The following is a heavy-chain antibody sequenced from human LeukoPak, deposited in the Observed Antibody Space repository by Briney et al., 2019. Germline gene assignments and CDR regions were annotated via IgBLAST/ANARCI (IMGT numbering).Heavy chain of an antibody. D-gene: IGHD6-19*01. V-gene: IGHV1-69*04. Sequence: SVKVSCKASGGTFSSYAISWVRQAPGQGLEWMGRIIPILGIANYAQKFQGRVTITADKSTSTAYMELSSLRSEDTAVYYCARDNRAGSGETINWFDPWGQGTLVTVSS. J-gene: IGHJ5*02. CDR3: ARDNRAGSGETINWFDP. CDR2: IIPILGIA. CDR1: GGTFSSYA.